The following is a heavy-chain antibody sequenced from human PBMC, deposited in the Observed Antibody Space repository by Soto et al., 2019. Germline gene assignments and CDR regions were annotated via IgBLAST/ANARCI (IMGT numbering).Heavy chain of an antibody. CDR2: IYYSGST. V-gene: IGHV4-59*08. CDR3: ARRRQEFDY. Sequence: SETLSLTCTVSGGSISSYYWSWIRQPPGKGLEWIGYIYYSGSTNYNPSLKSRVTISVDTSKNQFSLKLSSVTAADTAVYYCARRRQEFDYWGQGTLVTVSS. CDR1: GGSISSYY. J-gene: IGHJ4*02.